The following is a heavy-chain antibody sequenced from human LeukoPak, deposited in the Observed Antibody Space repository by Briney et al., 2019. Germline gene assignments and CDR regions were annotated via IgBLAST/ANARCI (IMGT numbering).Heavy chain of an antibody. V-gene: IGHV4-4*07. J-gene: IGHJ4*02. D-gene: IGHD3-22*01. CDR2: IYTSGST. CDR1: GGSISSSNW. Sequence: SETLSLTCAVSGGSISSSNWWSWIRPPAGKGLEWIGRIYTSGSTNYNPSLKSRVTMSVDTSKNQFSLKLSSVTAADTAVYYCAKDGINYYDISGYDIWGQGTLVTVSS. CDR3: AKDGINYYDISGYDI.